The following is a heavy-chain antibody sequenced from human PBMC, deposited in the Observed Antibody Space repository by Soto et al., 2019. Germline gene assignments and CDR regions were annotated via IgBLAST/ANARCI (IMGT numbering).Heavy chain of an antibody. V-gene: IGHV5-10-1*01. D-gene: IGHD4-17*01. CDR2: IDPSDSYT. CDR1: GYSFTSYW. CDR3: ARGRTTVTTNYYYNGMDV. Sequence: ESLKISCKGSGYSFTSYWISWVRQMPGKGLEWMGRIDPSDSYTNYSPSFQGHVTISADKSISTAYLQWSSLKTSDTAMYYCARGRTTVTTNYYYNGMDVGGQGTTVTVSS. J-gene: IGHJ6*02.